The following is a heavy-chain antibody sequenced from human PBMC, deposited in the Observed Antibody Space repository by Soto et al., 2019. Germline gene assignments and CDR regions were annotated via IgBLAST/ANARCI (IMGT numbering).Heavy chain of an antibody. CDR3: ARDDSSGYFLDY. J-gene: IGHJ4*01. V-gene: IGHV4-30-4*01. CDR2: IYHRGGT. D-gene: IGHD3-22*01. CDR1: GGSISSGDYY. Sequence: QVQLQESGPGLVKPSQTLSLTCTVSGGSISSGDYYWSWIRQPPGTGLEWIGNIYHRGGTFYNPSLKSRVTISVDTSKHQFSLTLRSVSVADAAVYYCARDDSSGYFLDYWGQGTLVTVSS.